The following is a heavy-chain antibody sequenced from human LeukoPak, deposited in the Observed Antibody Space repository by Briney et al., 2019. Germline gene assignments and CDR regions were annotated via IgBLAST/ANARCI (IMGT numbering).Heavy chain of an antibody. V-gene: IGHV5-51*01. CDR1: GYSFTNYW. J-gene: IGHJ4*02. CDR3: AKSSSGYKEYERTVTMEYYFDY. Sequence: GESLKISCKGSGYSFTNYWIGWVRQMPGKGLEWMGIIDPADFDTTYSPSFQGQVTISADKSISTAYLQWSSLKASDTAMYYCAKSSSGYKEYERTVTMEYYFDYWGQGTLVTVSS. CDR2: IDPADFDT. D-gene: IGHD4-17*01.